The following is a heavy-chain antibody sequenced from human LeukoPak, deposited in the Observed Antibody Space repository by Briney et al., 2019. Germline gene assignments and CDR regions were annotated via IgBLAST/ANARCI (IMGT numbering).Heavy chain of an antibody. CDR2: MNPNSGNT. D-gene: IGHD3-9*01. CDR1: GYTFTSYD. Sequence: GASVKVSCKASGYTFTSYDINWVRQATGQGLEWMGWMNPNSGNTGYAQKFQGRVTMTRNTSISTAYMELSSLRSEDTAVYYCARSLRYFDWLSYYYYMDVWGKGTTVTISS. V-gene: IGHV1-8*01. CDR3: ARSLRYFDWLSYYYYMDV. J-gene: IGHJ6*03.